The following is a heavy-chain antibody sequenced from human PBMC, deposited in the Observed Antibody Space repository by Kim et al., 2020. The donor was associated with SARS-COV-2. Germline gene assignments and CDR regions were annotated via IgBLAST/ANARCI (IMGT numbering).Heavy chain of an antibody. V-gene: IGHV4-31*03. J-gene: IGHJ4*02. CDR3: ARESRNGHFDY. CDR2: IYYSGST. CDR1: GGSISSGGYY. Sequence: TLSLTCTVSGGSISSGGYYWSWIRQHPGKGLEWIGYIYYSGSTYYNPSLKSRVTISVDTSKNQFSLKLSSVTAADTAVYYCARESRNGHFDYWGQGTLVTVSS.